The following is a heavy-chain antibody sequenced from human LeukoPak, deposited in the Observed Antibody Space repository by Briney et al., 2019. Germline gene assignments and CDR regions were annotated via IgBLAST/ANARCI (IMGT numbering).Heavy chain of an antibody. Sequence: GGSLRLSCVASGFTFSRYWMSWVRQAPGKGLEWVAKIKQDGSGEYYLDSVKGRFTISRDNAKNSLYLQMNSLRADDTAVYFRTTGYSSGWYNEGNYWGQGTLVTVSS. D-gene: IGHD6-19*01. CDR2: IKQDGSGE. CDR3: TTGYSSGWYNEGNY. J-gene: IGHJ4*02. V-gene: IGHV3-7*01. CDR1: GFTFSRYW.